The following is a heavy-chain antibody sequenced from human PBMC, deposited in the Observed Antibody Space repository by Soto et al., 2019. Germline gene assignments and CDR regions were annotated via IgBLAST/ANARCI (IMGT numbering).Heavy chain of an antibody. CDR2: FDPEDGET. D-gene: IGHD1-26*01. J-gene: IGHJ4*02. V-gene: IGHV1-24*01. Sequence: CKVSGYTLTELSMHWVRQAPGKGLEWMGGFDPEDGETIYAQKFQGRVTMTEDTSTDTAYMELSSLRSEDPAVYYCATEAIGEINHSGSTNYNPSLKSRVTISVDTSKNQFSLKLSSVTAADTAVYYCARAHDGVSTIFGPRSQYYFDYWGQGTLVTVSS. CDR1: GYTLTELS. CDR3: ATEAIGEINHSGSTNYNPSLKSRVTISVDTSKNQFSLKLSSVTAADTAVYYCARAHDGVSTIFGPRSQYYFDY.